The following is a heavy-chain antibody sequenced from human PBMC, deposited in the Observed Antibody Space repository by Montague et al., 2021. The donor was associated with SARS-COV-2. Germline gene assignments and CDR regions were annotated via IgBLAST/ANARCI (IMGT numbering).Heavy chain of an antibody. CDR1: GGSFGDDH. D-gene: IGHD3-22*01. V-gene: IGHV4-34*01. CDR3: ARGHLSVSMIVVVFTSASYYFDY. CDR2: IKQSGST. J-gene: IGHJ4*02. Sequence: SETLSLTCGVYGGSFGDDHWSWIRQPPGKGLEWIGDIKQSGSTNXXPSLKSRVTISVDTSRSQFSLKLTSVTAADTAVYFCARGHLSVSMIVVVFTSASYYFDYWGQGALVTVSS.